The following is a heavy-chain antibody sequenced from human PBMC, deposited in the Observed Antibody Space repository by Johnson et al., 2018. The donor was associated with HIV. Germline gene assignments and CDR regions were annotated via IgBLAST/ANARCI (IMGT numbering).Heavy chain of an antibody. V-gene: IGHV3-43*01. CDR2: ISWAGGST. CDR3: ARGPLELDSFDI. J-gene: IGHJ3*02. Sequence: VQVVESGGVVVQPGGSLRLSCAASGFTFDDYTMHWVRQAPGKGLEWVSLISWAGGSTYYAESVKGRFTISRDNSNNTVYLKMNSLRAEDTAVYYCARGPLELDSFDIWGQGTMVTVSS. CDR1: GFTFDDYT. D-gene: IGHD1-7*01.